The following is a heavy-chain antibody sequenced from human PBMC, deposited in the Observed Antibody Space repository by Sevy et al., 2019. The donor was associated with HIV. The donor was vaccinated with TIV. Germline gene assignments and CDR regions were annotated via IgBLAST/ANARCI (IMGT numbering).Heavy chain of an antibody. Sequence: GGSLRLSCAASGFTFSSYGMHWVRQAPAKGLEWVAVISYDGSNKYYADSVKGRFTISRDNSKNTLYLQMNSLRAEDTAVYYCAKDKSPRQGQLAYYFDYWGQGTLVTVSS. CDR2: ISYDGSNK. CDR3: AKDKSPRQGQLAYYFDY. J-gene: IGHJ4*02. D-gene: IGHD6-13*01. CDR1: GFTFSSYG. V-gene: IGHV3-30*18.